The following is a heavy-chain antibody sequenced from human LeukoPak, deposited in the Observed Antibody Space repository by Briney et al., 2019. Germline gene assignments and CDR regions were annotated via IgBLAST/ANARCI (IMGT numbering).Heavy chain of an antibody. Sequence: XMHWVRQAPGQGLEWMGWINPNSGGTNYAQKFQGRVTMTRDTSISTAYMELSRLRSDDTAVYYCARDQRRSYYYGSGSYPPENDYWGQGTLVTVSS. CDR3: ARDQRRSYYYGSGSYPPENDY. J-gene: IGHJ4*02. CDR1: X. CDR2: INPNSGGT. V-gene: IGHV1-2*02. D-gene: IGHD3-10*01.